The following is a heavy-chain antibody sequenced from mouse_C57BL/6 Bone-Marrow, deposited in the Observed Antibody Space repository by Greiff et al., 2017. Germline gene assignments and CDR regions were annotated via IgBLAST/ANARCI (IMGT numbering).Heavy chain of an antibody. V-gene: IGHV1-81*01. J-gene: IGHJ3*01. D-gene: IGHD2-4*01. Sequence: QVHVKQSGAELARPGASVKLSCKASGYTFTSYGISWVKQRTGQGLEWIGEIYPRSGNTYYNEKFKGKATLTADKSSSTAYMELRSLTSEDSAVYFCARDDYDYDGAPFAYWGQGTLVTVSA. CDR3: ARDDYDYDGAPFAY. CDR1: GYTFTSYG. CDR2: IYPRSGNT.